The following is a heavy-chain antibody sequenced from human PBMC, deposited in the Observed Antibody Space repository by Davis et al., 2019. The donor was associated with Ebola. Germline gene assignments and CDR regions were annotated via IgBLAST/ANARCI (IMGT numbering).Heavy chain of an antibody. Sequence: PGGSLRLSCAASGFTVSSNYMSWVRQAPGKGLEWVSVIYSGGSTYYADSVKGRFTISRDNAKNSLYLQMNSLRAEDTALYYCAGHLGKYYYMDVWGKGTTVTVSS. D-gene: IGHD3-16*01. CDR1: GFTVSSNY. CDR3: AGHLGKYYYMDV. CDR2: IYSGGST. J-gene: IGHJ6*03. V-gene: IGHV3-53*01.